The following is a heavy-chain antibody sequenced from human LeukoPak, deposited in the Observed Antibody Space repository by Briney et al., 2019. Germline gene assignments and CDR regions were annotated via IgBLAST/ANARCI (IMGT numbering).Heavy chain of an antibody. Sequence: GGSLRLSCAASGFTFSTYSMNWVRQAPGKGLEWVSYIDSDSTTMFYADSVKGRFTISRDNVKNSLYLQMNSLRAEDTAVYYCATPFDYWGQGTQVTVSS. CDR1: GFTFSTYS. V-gene: IGHV3-48*01. CDR2: IDSDSTTM. J-gene: IGHJ4*02. CDR3: ATPFDY.